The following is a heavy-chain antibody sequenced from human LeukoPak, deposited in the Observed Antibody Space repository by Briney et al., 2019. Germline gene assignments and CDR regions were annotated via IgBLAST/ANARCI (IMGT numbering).Heavy chain of an antibody. V-gene: IGHV4-34*03. D-gene: IGHD3-10*01. CDR1: GGSFSGYY. CDR2: INHSRST. Sequence: PSETLSLTCAVYGGSFSGYYWSWIRQPPGKGLEWIGEINHSRSTNYNPSLKSRVTISVETSKNQFSLQLRLVTAADKAVYYYPGARGVVALLLSSYYIDVWGKGATVTVSS. CDR3: PGARGVVALLLSSYYIDV. J-gene: IGHJ6*03.